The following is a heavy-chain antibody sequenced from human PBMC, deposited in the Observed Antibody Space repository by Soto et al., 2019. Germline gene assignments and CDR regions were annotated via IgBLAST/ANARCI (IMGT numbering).Heavy chain of an antibody. Sequence: SETLSLTCSVAGGSSSSGCYYWSWIRQHPGKGLEWIGYIYYSGSTYYNPSLKSRVTISVDTSKNQFSLKLSSVTAADTAVYYCARSYYDSSGYYFRTSWFDPWGQGTLVTVSS. CDR2: IYYSGST. CDR3: ARSYYDSSGYYFRTSWFDP. D-gene: IGHD3-22*01. V-gene: IGHV4-31*03. CDR1: GGSSSSGCYY. J-gene: IGHJ5*02.